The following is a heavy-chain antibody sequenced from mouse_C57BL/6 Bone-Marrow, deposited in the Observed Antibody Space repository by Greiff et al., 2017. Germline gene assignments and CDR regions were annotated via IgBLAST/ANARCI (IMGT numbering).Heavy chain of an antibody. CDR1: GYTFTSYW. V-gene: IGHV1-74*01. CDR2: IHPSDSDT. Sequence: VQLQQPGAELVKPGASVKVSCKASGYTFTSYWMHWVKQRPGQGLEWIGRIHPSDSDTNYNQKFKGKATLTVDKSSSTAYMQLSSLTSEDSAVYYCSVSTMSTTAWFAYWGQGTLVTVSA. D-gene: IGHD2-4*01. CDR3: SVSTMSTTAWFAY. J-gene: IGHJ3*01.